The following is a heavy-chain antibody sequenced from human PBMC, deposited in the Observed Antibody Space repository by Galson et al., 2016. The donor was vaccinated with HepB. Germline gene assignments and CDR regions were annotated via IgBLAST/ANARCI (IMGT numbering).Heavy chain of an antibody. CDR1: GFTFSTYG. Sequence: SLRLSCAASGFTFSTYGFHWVRQAPGKGLEWVAVIWYDGSQRYYSDSVEGRFTISRDNSTNTLFLQMNSLRPEDTAVYYCAREAGLYRSGWHYFDNWGQGTLVTVSS. CDR2: IWYDGSQR. D-gene: IGHD6-19*01. V-gene: IGHV3-33*02. J-gene: IGHJ4*02. CDR3: AREAGLYRSGWHYFDN.